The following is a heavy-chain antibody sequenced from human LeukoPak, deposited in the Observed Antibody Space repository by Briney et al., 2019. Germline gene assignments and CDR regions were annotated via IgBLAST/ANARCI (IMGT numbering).Heavy chain of an antibody. V-gene: IGHV3-48*01. J-gene: IGHJ4*02. D-gene: IGHD5-12*01. Sequence: GGSLRLSCAASGFTFSSYSMNWVRQAPGKGLEWVSYISSSDSTIYYAESVKGRFTISRDNAKNSLYLQMNSLRAEDTAVYYCARAAGGYSGYGSFDYWGQGTLVTVPS. CDR1: GFTFSSYS. CDR2: ISSSDSTI. CDR3: ARAAGGYSGYGSFDY.